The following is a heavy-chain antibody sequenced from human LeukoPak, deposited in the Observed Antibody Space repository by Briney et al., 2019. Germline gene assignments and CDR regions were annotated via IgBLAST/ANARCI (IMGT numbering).Heavy chain of an antibody. V-gene: IGHV3-23*01. CDR1: GFIFSGYP. CDR2: VDGGGGGT. J-gene: IGHJ4*02. D-gene: IGHD6-13*01. CDR3: AKQSAGSAAWYSLHYDF. Sequence: GGSLRLSCAASGFIFSGYPLNWVRQAPGKGLEWVSSVDGGGGGTYYADSVKGRFTISRDNSKDTLYLQMNGLRAEDTAVYFCAKQSAGSAAWYSLHYDFWGQGTLVTVSS.